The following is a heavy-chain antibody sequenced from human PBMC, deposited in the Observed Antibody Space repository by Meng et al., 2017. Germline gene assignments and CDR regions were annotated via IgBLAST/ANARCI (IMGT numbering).Heavy chain of an antibody. J-gene: IGHJ4*02. V-gene: IGHV3-53*01. Sequence: EVQLVGDGGGFIQPGGSLRLSCAASGFTVSSNYMSWVRQAPGKGLEWVSVIYSGGSTYYADSVKGRFTISRDNSKNTLYLQMNSLRAEDTAVYYCARDYGDHLGFNYWGQGTLVTVSS. D-gene: IGHD4-17*01. CDR3: ARDYGDHLGFNY. CDR2: IYSGGST. CDR1: GFTVSSNY.